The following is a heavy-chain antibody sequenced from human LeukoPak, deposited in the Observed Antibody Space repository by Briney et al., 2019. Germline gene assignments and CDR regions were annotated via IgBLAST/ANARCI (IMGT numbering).Heavy chain of an antibody. D-gene: IGHD5-18*01. J-gene: IGHJ4*02. V-gene: IGHV3-9*01. CDR1: GFTFDDCA. CDR3: AKVRGYSYGYFDY. CDR2: TSWNSGDI. Sequence: GRSLRLSCAASGFTFDDCAMHWVRQAPGKGLEWVSGTSWNSGDIGYADSVKGRFTISRDNAKNSLYLQMNSLRAEDTASYYCAKVRGYSYGYFDYWGQGTLVTVSS.